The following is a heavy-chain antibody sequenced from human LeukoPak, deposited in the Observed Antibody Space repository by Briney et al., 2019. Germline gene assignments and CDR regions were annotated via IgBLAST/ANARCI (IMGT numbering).Heavy chain of an antibody. J-gene: IGHJ4*02. CDR3: ASSPSRITMTPPDY. V-gene: IGHV3-30*03. Sequence: PGGSLRLSCAASGFTFSSYGMHWVRQAPGKGLEWVAVISYDGSNKYYADSVKGRFTISRDNSKNTLYLQMNSLRAEDTALYYCASSPSRITMTPPDYWGQGTLVTVSS. CDR2: ISYDGSNK. CDR1: GFTFSSYG. D-gene: IGHD3-22*01.